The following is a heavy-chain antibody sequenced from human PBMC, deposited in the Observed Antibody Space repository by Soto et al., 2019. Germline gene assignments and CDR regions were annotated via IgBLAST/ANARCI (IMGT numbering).Heavy chain of an antibody. Sequence: SETLSLTCSVSGDSITTNGYYWGWIRQPPGKGLQWIGNVYWTGSTFSHPSLTSRVFISVDTSKNEFSLRLTSVTAADTAVYYCVRDRGTTLRMDVWGQGTTVTVSS. CDR3: VRDRGTTLRMDV. CDR2: VYWTGST. D-gene: IGHD3-10*01. CDR1: GDSITTNGYY. J-gene: IGHJ6*02. V-gene: IGHV4-39*02.